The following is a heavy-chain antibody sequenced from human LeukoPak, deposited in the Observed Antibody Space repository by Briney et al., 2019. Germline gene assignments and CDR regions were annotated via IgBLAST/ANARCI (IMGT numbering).Heavy chain of an antibody. V-gene: IGHV4-38-2*02. Sequence: SETLSLTCTISGYSLSSGYYWGWIRQPPGNGLVWIGSIYHSGSTYYNPSLKSRVTISVDTSKNQFSLKLTSVTAADTAVYYCARAIAARRRVGWDYFDYWGQGTLVTVSS. CDR1: GYSLSSGYY. J-gene: IGHJ4*02. D-gene: IGHD6-6*01. CDR3: ARAIAARRRVGWDYFDY. CDR2: IYHSGST.